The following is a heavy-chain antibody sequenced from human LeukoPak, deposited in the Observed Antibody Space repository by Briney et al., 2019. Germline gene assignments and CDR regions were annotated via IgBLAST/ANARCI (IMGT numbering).Heavy chain of an antibody. CDR3: ARDHSNWNYAPDF. J-gene: IGHJ4*02. Sequence: ASVKVSCKASGYTFTRYGISWVRQAPGQGLQWLRWISASNGNTNYAQKFRDRVTMSTDTSTGTAYLDVRSLTSDDTAVYYCARDHSNWNYAPDFWGQGTLVIVSS. CDR2: ISASNGNT. CDR1: GYTFTRYG. V-gene: IGHV1-18*01. D-gene: IGHD1-7*01.